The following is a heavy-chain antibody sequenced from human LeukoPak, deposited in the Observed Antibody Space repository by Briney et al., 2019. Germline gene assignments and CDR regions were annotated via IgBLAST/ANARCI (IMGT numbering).Heavy chain of an antibody. CDR2: IKQDGSEI. CDR1: GFTFRNYW. D-gene: IGHD6-6*01. Sequence: GGSLRLSCAASGFTFRNYWMTWVRQAPGKGLEWVANIKQDGSEIYYVDSVRGRFTISRDNAKNSLYLQMNSLRADDTAVYYCARDYSSWIDYWGQGTPVTVSS. CDR3: ARDYSSWIDY. V-gene: IGHV3-7*05. J-gene: IGHJ4*02.